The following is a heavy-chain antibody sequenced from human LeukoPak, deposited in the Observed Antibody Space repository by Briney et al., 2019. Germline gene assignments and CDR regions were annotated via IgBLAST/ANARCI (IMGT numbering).Heavy chain of an antibody. D-gene: IGHD4-17*01. CDR2: IYYSGST. CDR1: GGSISSSSYY. V-gene: IGHV4-61*05. CDR3: ASVRNGEGIFDY. J-gene: IGHJ4*02. Sequence: VKPSETLSLTCTVSGGSISSSSYYWGWIRQPPGKGLEWIGYIYYSGSTNYNPSLKSRVTISVDTSKNQFSLKLSSVTAADTAVYYCASVRNGEGIFDYWGQGTLVTVSS.